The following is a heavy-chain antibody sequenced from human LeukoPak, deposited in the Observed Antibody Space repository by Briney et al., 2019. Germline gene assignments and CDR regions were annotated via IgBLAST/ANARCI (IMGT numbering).Heavy chain of an antibody. V-gene: IGHV1-18*01. D-gene: IGHD2-15*01. CDR2: ISAYNGNT. Sequence: ASVKVSCKASGYTFTSYGISWVRQAPGQGLEWMGWISAYNGNTNYAQKLQGRGTMTTDTSTSTAYMELRSLTSDNTAVYYCARDRTSRYYCSGGSCYSGNYWGQGTLVTVSS. CDR1: GYTFTSYG. J-gene: IGHJ4*02. CDR3: ARDRTSRYYCSGGSCYSGNY.